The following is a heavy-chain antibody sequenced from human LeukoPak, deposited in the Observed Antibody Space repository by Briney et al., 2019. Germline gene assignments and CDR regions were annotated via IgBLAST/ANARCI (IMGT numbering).Heavy chain of an antibody. J-gene: IGHJ4*02. D-gene: IGHD3-22*01. CDR3: ARDSRYDTSGYYYGHDY. V-gene: IGHV3-7*01. Sequence: PGGSLRLSCAASGFTSSDYWMHWVRQAPGKGLEWVASINQDGSKKYFVDSVKGRFTISRDNVKNSLYLQMNSLRVEDTAVYYCARDSRYDTSGYYYGHDYWGQGTLVPVTS. CDR1: GFTSSDYW. CDR2: INQDGSKK.